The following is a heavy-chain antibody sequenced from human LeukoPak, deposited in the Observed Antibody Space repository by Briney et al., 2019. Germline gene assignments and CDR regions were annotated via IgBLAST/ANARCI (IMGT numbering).Heavy chain of an antibody. CDR3: ARVYCSSTSCYGSAHDAFDI. J-gene: IGHJ3*02. D-gene: IGHD2-2*01. CDR2: ISGGGGST. V-gene: IGHV3-23*01. Sequence: GGSLRLSCAASGFTFSSYAMSWVRQAPGKGLEWVSAISGGGGSTYYADSVKGRFTISRDNSKNTLYLQMNSLRAEDTAVYYCARVYCSSTSCYGSAHDAFDIWGQGTMVTVSS. CDR1: GFTFSSYA.